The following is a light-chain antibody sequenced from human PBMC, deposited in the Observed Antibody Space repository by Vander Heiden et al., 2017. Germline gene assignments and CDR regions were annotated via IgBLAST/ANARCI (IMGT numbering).Light chain of an antibody. CDR3: QQYYSTPIT. Sequence: DIVMTPSPDSLAVSLGERATINCKSSQSVLYSSNNKNYLAWYQQKPGQPPKLLIYWASTRESGVPDRFSGSGSGIDFTLTISSLQAEDVAVYYCQQYYSTPITFGQGTRLEIK. J-gene: IGKJ5*01. CDR1: QSVLYSSNNKNY. CDR2: WAS. V-gene: IGKV4-1*01.